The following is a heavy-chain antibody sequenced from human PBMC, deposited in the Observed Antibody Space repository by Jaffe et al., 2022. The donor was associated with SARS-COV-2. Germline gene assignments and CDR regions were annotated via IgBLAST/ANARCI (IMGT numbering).Heavy chain of an antibody. CDR3: VKGGHAMGVFSD. J-gene: IGHJ4*02. CDR2: SDHRGGSR. Sequence: EVQLLESGGGSVQPGGSLRLSCIGSGFTFKDYAMTWVRQAPGKGLEWVSSSDHRGGSRYYVDSVKGRFTISRDDSKNTLYLQMDSLRVEDTAVYYCVKGGHAMGVFSDWGQGTLVTVSS. D-gene: IGHD2-8*01. V-gene: IGHV3-23*01. CDR1: GFTFKDYA.